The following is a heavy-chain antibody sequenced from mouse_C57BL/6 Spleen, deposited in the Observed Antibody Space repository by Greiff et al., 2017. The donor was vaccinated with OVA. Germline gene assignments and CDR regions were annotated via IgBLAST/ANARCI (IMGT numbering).Heavy chain of an antibody. J-gene: IGHJ2*01. CDR2: IYPGDGDT. D-gene: IGHD1-1*01. CDR1: GYAFSSSW. CDR3: HYYGSSYGYFDY. Sequence: VQLQQSGPELVKPGASVKISCKASGYAFSSSWMNWVKQRPGKGLEWIGRIYPGDGDTNYNGKFKGKATLTADKSSSTAYMQLSSLTSEDSAVYFCHYYGSSYGYFDYWGQGTTLTVSS. V-gene: IGHV1-82*01.